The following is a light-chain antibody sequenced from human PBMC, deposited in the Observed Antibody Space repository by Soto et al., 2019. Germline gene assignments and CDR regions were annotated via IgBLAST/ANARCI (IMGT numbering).Light chain of an antibody. CDR3: QQYNSYPWT. Sequence: DIQMTQSPSTLSPSVGDRVTITCRASQTIFNWLAWYQRKPGRAPNLLIYDASSLQSGVPSTFSGSGSGTEFHLTISSLQPGDFATYYCQQYNSYPWTFGQGTKVEIK. CDR1: QTIFNW. CDR2: DAS. J-gene: IGKJ1*01. V-gene: IGKV1-5*01.